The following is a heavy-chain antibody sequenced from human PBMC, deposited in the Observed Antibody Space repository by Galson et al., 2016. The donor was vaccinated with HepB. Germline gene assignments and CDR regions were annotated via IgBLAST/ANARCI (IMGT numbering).Heavy chain of an antibody. D-gene: IGHD3-22*01. Sequence: SETLSLTCNVSGGSISSSFYYWGWIRQPPGKGLEWIGSIYSIGSTYYNPSLKSRVTVSVATSKNQFSLKLSSVTAADTAVYYCARHGRDSSGSPFDPWGQGTLVTVSS. V-gene: IGHV4-39*01. CDR3: ARHGRDSSGSPFDP. CDR1: GGSISSSFYY. J-gene: IGHJ5*02. CDR2: IYSIGST.